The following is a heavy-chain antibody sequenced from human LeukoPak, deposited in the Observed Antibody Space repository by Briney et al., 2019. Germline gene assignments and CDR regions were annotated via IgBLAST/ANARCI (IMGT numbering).Heavy chain of an antibody. D-gene: IGHD6-19*01. CDR3: ARDSVWYSSGWYVSRWFDP. Sequence: ASVKVSCKASGYTFTGYYMHWVRQAPGQGLEWMGWINPNSGGTNYAQTFQGRFTMTRDTSISTAYMEMSRLRSDDTAVYYCARDSVWYSSGWYVSRWFDPWGQGPLVTVSS. J-gene: IGHJ5*02. CDR2: INPNSGGT. V-gene: IGHV1-2*02. CDR1: GYTFTGYY.